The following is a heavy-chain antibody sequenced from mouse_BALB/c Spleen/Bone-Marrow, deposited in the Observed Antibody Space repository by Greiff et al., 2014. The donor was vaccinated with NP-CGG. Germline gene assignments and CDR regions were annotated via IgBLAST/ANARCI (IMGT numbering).Heavy chain of an antibody. D-gene: IGHD1-1*01. V-gene: IGHV5-6-3*01. CDR3: ARVYGWYFDV. CDR1: GFTFSSYG. J-gene: IGHJ1*01. Sequence: EVQLVESGGGLVQPGGSLKLSCVASGFTFSSYGMSWVRQTPDKRLELVATINNNGGSTYYPDSLKGQFTISRDNAKNTLYLQMSSLKSEDTAMYYCARVYGWYFDVWGAGTTVTVSS. CDR2: INNNGGST.